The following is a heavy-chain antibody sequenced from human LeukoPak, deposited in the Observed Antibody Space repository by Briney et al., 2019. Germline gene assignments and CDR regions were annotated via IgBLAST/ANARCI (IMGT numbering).Heavy chain of an antibody. J-gene: IGHJ4*02. CDR3: VRNGGVSGYDLLDY. D-gene: IGHD5-12*01. Sequence: GGSLRLSCAASGFTFSNYWMTWVRQAPGKGLEWVAHISQDGSKEYYMDSVKARFTISSDNAKNSLSLQMNSLRAEDTAVYHCVRNGGVSGYDLLDYWGQGTLVTVSS. V-gene: IGHV3-7*01. CDR2: ISQDGSKE. CDR1: GFTFSNYW.